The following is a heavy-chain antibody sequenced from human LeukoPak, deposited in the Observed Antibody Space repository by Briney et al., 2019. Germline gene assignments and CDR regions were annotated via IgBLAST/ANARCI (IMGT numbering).Heavy chain of an antibody. CDR2: ISGSGGST. V-gene: IGHV3-23*01. CDR3: AKQGSNSGSYFFDY. D-gene: IGHD1-26*01. CDR1: GFTFSSYG. Sequence: PGGSLRLSCAASGFTFSSYGMSWVRQAPGKGLEWVSAISGSGGSTYYADSVKGRFTISRDNSKNTLYLQMNSLRAEDTAVYYCAKQGSNSGSYFFDYWGQGTLVTVSS. J-gene: IGHJ4*02.